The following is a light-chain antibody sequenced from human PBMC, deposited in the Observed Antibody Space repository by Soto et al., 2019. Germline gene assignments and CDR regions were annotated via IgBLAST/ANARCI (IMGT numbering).Light chain of an antibody. J-gene: IGLJ2*01. CDR1: SSNIGADYD. V-gene: IGLV1-40*01. Sequence: QSVLTQPPSVSGAPGQRVTISCTGSSSNIGADYDVHWYQQFPGTAPKLLIYGNNNRASGVPDRFSGSRSGTSASLAVSGLQAEDEADYYCQSYDSSLTASVFGGGTKLTVL. CDR2: GNN. CDR3: QSYDSSLTASV.